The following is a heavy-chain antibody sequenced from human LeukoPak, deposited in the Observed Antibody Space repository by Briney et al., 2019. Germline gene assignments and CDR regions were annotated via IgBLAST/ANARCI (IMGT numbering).Heavy chain of an antibody. Sequence: PGGSLRLSCTASGFTFSSYAIHWVRQAPGKGLEWVTVISYDGSNQYYADSVKGRFTISRDNSNSTLYLQMNSLRAEDTAMYYCARDYYDSNGYSFDYWGQGTLVTVSS. CDR1: GFTFSSYA. CDR3: ARDYYDSNGYSFDY. D-gene: IGHD3-22*01. CDR2: ISYDGSNQ. J-gene: IGHJ4*02. V-gene: IGHV3-30-3*01.